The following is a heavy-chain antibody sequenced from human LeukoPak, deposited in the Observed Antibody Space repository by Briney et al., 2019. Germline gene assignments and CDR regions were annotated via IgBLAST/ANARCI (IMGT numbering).Heavy chain of an antibody. CDR2: IYHSGST. D-gene: IGHD6-19*01. Sequence: SETLSLTCAVSGYSISSGYYWGWIRQPPGKGLEWIGSIYHSGSTYYNPSLKSRVTISVDTSKNQFSLKLSSVTAADTAVYYCARRQWRSYDAFDTWGQGTMVTVSS. J-gene: IGHJ3*02. CDR1: GYSISSGYY. V-gene: IGHV4-38-2*01. CDR3: ARRQWRSYDAFDT.